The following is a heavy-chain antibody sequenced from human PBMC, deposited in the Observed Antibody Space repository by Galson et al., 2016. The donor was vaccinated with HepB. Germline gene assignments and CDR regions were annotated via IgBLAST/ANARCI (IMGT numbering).Heavy chain of an antibody. CDR1: GFTFSNYA. CDR3: ARAPVTSTTCCYYFVY. D-gene: IGHD2-2*01. CDR2: ISDSGGST. V-gene: IGHV3-23*01. J-gene: IGHJ4*02. Sequence: SLRLSCAASGFTFSNYAMSWVRQAPGKGLEWVSGISDSGGSTYFADSVMGRFTISRDNSKNTLYLQMNSLRAEDTAVYYCARAPVTSTTCCYYFVYWGQGTLVTVSS.